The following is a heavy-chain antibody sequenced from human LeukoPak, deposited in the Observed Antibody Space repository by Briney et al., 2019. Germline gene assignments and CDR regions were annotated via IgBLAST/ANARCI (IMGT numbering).Heavy chain of an antibody. CDR2: ISSSGSTI. CDR3: ARKSGYGHLYFDY. Sequence: GGSLRLSCAASGFTFSSYEMNWVRQAPGKGLEWVSYISSSGSTIYYADSVKGRFTISRDNAKNSLYLQMNSLRAEDTAVYYCARKSGYGHLYFDYWGQGTLVTVSS. D-gene: IGHD5-12*01. V-gene: IGHV3-48*03. CDR1: GFTFSSYE. J-gene: IGHJ4*02.